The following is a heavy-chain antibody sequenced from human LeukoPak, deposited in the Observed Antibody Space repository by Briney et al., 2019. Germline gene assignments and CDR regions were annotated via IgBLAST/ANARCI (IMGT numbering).Heavy chain of an antibody. CDR2: INHSGST. Sequence: SETLSLTCAVYGGSFSGYYWSWIRQPPGKGLEWIGEINHSGSTNYNPSLRSRVTISVDTSKNQFSLKLSSVTAADTAVYYCARGRGNSDYWGQGTLVTVSS. J-gene: IGHJ4*02. CDR1: GGSFSGYY. D-gene: IGHD4-23*01. CDR3: ARGRGNSDY. V-gene: IGHV4-34*01.